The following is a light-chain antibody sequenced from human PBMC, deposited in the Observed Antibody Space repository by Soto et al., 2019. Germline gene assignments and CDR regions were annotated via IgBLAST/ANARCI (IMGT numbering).Light chain of an antibody. Sequence: QSVLIQPASVSGSPGQSITISCTGTSSDLGGYNYVSWYQQLPGKAPKLMIYQVSNRPSGVSNRFSGSKSGNTASLTISRLQAEDEADYYCSSYTSSSTVVFGGGTKLTVL. CDR1: SSDLGGYNY. J-gene: IGLJ2*01. V-gene: IGLV2-14*01. CDR2: QVS. CDR3: SSYTSSSTVV.